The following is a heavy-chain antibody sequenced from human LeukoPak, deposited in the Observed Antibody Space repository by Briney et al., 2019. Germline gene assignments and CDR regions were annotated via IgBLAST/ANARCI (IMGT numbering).Heavy chain of an antibody. CDR1: GGSISSYY. CDR2: IYTSGST. D-gene: IGHD3-10*01. Sequence: SETLSLTCTVSGGSISSYYWSWIRQPAGKGLEWIGRIYTSGSTNYNPSLKCRVTMSVDTSKNQFSLKLSSVTAADTAVYYCARVYYYGSGSYFDYWGQGTLVTVSS. V-gene: IGHV4-4*07. J-gene: IGHJ4*02. CDR3: ARVYYYGSGSYFDY.